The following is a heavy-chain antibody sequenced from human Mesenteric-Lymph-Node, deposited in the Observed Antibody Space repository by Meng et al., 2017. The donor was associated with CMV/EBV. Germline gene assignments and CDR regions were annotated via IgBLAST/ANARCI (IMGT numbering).Heavy chain of an antibody. CDR1: GGSISSSSYY. Sequence: QLQLQESGPGLVKTSETLSLTWTVSGGSISSSSYYWGWIRQPPGKGLEWIGSIYYSGSTYYNPSLKSRVTISVDTSKNQFSLKLSSVTAADTAVYYCARDGDYYDSSGYNPFDYWGQGTLVTVSS. D-gene: IGHD3-22*01. J-gene: IGHJ4*02. CDR2: IYYSGST. V-gene: IGHV4-39*07. CDR3: ARDGDYYDSSGYNPFDY.